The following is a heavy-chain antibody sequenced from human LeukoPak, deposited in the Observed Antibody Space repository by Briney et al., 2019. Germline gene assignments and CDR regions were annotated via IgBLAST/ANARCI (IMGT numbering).Heavy chain of an antibody. Sequence: PSETLSLTCAVYGGSFSGYYWSWIRQPPGKGLEWIGEINHSGSTNYNPSLKSRVTISVDTSKNQFSLKLSSVTAADTAVYYCARGRGDPDAFDIWGQGTMVTVSS. CDR3: ARGRGDPDAFDI. CDR2: INHSGST. D-gene: IGHD2-21*02. J-gene: IGHJ3*02. V-gene: IGHV4-34*01. CDR1: GGSFSGYY.